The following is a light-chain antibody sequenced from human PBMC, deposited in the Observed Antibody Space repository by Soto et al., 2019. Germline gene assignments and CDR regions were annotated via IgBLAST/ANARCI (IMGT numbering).Light chain of an antibody. J-gene: IGLJ2*01. CDR2: DNN. CDR3: AAWDTSLSDVL. CDR1: SSNSGVEY. Sequence: QSVLTQPPSVSAAPGQMVTISCSGSSSNSGVEYVSWYQQVPGRAPKLLIYDNNKRPSGIPDRFSASKSGTSATLGISGLQTGDEADYYCAAWDTSLSDVLFGRGTKLTVL. V-gene: IGLV1-51*01.